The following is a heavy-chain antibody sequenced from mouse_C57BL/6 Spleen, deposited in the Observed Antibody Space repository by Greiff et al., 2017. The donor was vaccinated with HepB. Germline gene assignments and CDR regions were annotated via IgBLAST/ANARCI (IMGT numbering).Heavy chain of an antibody. CDR3: ARNSGDYDPFAY. V-gene: IGHV2-2*01. Sequence: VQLVESGPGLVQPSQSLSITCTVSGFSLTSYGVHWVRQSPGKGLEWLGVIWSGGSTDYNAAFISRLSISKDNSKSQVFFKMNSLQADDTAIYYCARNSGDYDPFAYWGQGTLVTVSA. D-gene: IGHD2-4*01. CDR1: GFSLTSYG. J-gene: IGHJ3*01. CDR2: IWSGGST.